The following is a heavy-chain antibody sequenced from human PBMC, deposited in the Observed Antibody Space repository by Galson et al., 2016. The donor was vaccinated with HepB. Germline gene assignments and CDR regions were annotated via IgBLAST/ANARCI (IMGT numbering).Heavy chain of an antibody. CDR1: GFTFNYYC. V-gene: IGHV3-74*01. J-gene: IGHJ6*02. CDR2: INSAGSDT. CDR3: AKDMGKGVSFYFYGMDV. Sequence: SLRLSCAASGFTFNYYCMHWVRQAPGKGLVWVARINSAGSDTNYADSVKSQFTISRDNAKNSLFLHMESLRAEDTALYYCAKDMGKGVSFYFYGMDVWGQGTTVTVSS. D-gene: IGHD6-19*01.